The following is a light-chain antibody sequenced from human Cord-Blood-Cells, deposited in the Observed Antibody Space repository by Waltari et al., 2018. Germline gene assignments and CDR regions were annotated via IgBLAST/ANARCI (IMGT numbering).Light chain of an antibody. CDR2: AVS. V-gene: IGLV2-14*03. Sequence: QSALTQPASVSGSPGQSITISCTGTSSDVGGYDYVSWYPQHPGKAPKLLIYAVSNRPSGVSKPFAGSKSGNTASLTISGLQAEAEADCYCSSYTSSSTLVFGGGTKLAVV. CDR3: SSYTSSSTLV. CDR1: SSDVGGYDY. J-gene: IGLJ3*02.